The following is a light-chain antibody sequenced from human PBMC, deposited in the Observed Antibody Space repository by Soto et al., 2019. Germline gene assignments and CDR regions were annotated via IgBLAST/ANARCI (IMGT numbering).Light chain of an antibody. CDR2: ASS. V-gene: IGKV3-15*01. Sequence: EIVMTQCRATLYVSAGDSSTLACRTSQSIRSHLAWYQLRPGQAPRVLIYASSTRATGVPARFSGSGSGTEFTLTISSLQSEDFAVYYCQQYNVWPGWTFGQGTKV. CDR3: QQYNVWPGWT. J-gene: IGKJ1*01. CDR1: QSIRSH.